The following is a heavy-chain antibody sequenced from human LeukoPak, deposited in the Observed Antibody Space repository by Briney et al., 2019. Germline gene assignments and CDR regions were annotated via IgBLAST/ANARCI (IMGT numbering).Heavy chain of an antibody. V-gene: IGHV1-2*06. J-gene: IGHJ1*01. CDR2: INPNSGGT. D-gene: IGHD3-22*01. CDR1: GYTFTGYY. Sequence: GASVKVSFKASGYTFTGYYMHWVRQAPGQGLEWMGRINPNSGGTNYAQKFQGRVTMTRDTSISTAYMELSRLRSDDTAVYYCARDYYDSSANGYFQHWGRGTLVTVSS. CDR3: ARDYYDSSANGYFQH.